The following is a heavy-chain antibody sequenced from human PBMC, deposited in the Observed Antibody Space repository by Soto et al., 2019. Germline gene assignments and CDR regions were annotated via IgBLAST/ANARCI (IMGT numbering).Heavy chain of an antibody. CDR2: ISWNSGSI. D-gene: IGHD4-17*01. V-gene: IGHV3-9*01. Sequence: EVQLVESGGGLVQPGRSLRLSCAASGFTFDDYAMHWVRQAPGKGLEWVSGISWNSGSIGYADSVKGRFTISRDNAKNSLYLQMNSLRDEDTALYYCAKDTSYGDIWGQGTMVTVSS. J-gene: IGHJ3*02. CDR1: GFTFDDYA. CDR3: AKDTSYGDI.